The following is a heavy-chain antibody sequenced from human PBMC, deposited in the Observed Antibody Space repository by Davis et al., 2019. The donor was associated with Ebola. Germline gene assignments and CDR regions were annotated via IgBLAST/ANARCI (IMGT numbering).Heavy chain of an antibody. Sequence: SETLSLTCAAYGAAFRGYYCSWIRQPPGRGLEWIGEINHSGSTNYNPSLKSRVTISVDTSKNQFSLKLSSVTAADTAVYYCARGRRYSYGYWGYWGQGPLVTVSS. V-gene: IGHV4-34*01. D-gene: IGHD5-18*01. J-gene: IGHJ4*02. CDR3: ARGRRYSYGYWGY. CDR1: GAAFRGYY. CDR2: INHSGST.